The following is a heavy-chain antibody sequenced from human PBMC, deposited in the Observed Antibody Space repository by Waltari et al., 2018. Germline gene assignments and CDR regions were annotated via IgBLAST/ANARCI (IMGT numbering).Heavy chain of an antibody. CDR2: ISWNSGRI. CDR1: GFTFDDYA. D-gene: IGHD3-3*01. CDR3: AKELRSLERGFDL. Sequence: EIQLVQSGGGSVQPGKSLTLSCAASGFTFDDYAMQWVRQVPGRGMEWCSSISWNSGRIKDADSVKGRFTISRDNAKTSVYMQMNSLKIEDTAVYYCAKELRSLERGFDLWGQGTPVIVSS. V-gene: IGHV3-9*01. J-gene: IGHJ4*02.